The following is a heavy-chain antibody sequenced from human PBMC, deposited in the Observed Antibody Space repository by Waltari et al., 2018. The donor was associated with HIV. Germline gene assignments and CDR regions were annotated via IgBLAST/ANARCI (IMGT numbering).Heavy chain of an antibody. CDR2: ISGSGDRT. CDR1: GFTLSTYA. J-gene: IGHJ4*02. CDR3: ARPHIVGPTNRWYYFDY. V-gene: IGHV3-23*01. D-gene: IGHD1-26*01. Sequence: EVQLLESGGVLVQPRGSLRLSCAASGFTLSTYAMTWVRQAPGRGLEWVSGISGSGDRTYYADSVKGRFTISRDNSKNIVYLQMNSLRVDDTALYYCARPHIVGPTNRWYYFDYWGQGTLVTVS.